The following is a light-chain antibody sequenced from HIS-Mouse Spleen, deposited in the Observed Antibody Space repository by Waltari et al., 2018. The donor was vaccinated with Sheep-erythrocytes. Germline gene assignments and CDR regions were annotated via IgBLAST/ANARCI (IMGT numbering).Light chain of an antibody. J-gene: IGLJ2*01. CDR3: AAWDDSLNGPV. Sequence: QSVLTQPPSASGTPGQRVTISCSGSSSNIGSNTVNWQQQPPGTAPKLLIYSNNQRPSGVAYRFSGSKSGTAASLAISGLQSEDEADYYCAAWDDSLNGPVFGGGTKLTVL. CDR2: SNN. V-gene: IGLV1-44*01. CDR1: SSNIGSNT.